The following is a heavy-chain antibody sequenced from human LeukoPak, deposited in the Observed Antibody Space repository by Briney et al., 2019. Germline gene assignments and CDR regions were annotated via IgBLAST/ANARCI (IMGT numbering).Heavy chain of an antibody. V-gene: IGHV3-23*01. D-gene: IGHD3-22*01. Sequence: GGSLRLSCAASGFTFSSYAMSWVRQAPGKGLEWVSAISGSGGSTYYADSVKGRFTISRDNSKNTLYLQMNSLRAEDTAVYYCAKEVGSNGYYYYYYYMDVWGKGTTVTVSS. J-gene: IGHJ6*03. CDR3: AKEVGSNGYYYYYYYMDV. CDR1: GFTFSSYA. CDR2: ISGSGGST.